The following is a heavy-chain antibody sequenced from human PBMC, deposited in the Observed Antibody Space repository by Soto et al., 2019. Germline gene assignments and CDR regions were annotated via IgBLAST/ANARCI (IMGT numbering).Heavy chain of an antibody. CDR2: ISDTGAST. D-gene: IGHD6-19*01. J-gene: IGHJ4*02. V-gene: IGHV3-23*01. CDR3: AKGRGSGWAWYFDN. CDR1: GFTFKESA. Sequence: EVRLLEAGGGLKQPGGSLRLSCAASGFTFKESAMYWVRQAPGKGLEWVASISDTGASTWYAESVRGRLSISRDNSKYTLYLQMNSLRGEDTAVYYCAKGRGSGWAWYFDNWGQGTLVTVSS.